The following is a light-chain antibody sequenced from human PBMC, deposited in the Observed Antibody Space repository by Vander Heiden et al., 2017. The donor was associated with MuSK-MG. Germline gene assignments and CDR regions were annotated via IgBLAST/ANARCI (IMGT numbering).Light chain of an antibody. CDR3: QQSDSTPFT. CDR1: QSISSY. J-gene: IGKJ3*01. V-gene: IGKV1-39*01. CDR2: AAS. Sequence: DIQMTQSPSSLSASVGDRVTITCRASQSISSYLNWYQQKPGKAPKLLIYAASSSQSGVPSRFSGSGSGTDFTLTISSLQPEDFATYYCQQSDSTPFTFGHGTKVDIK.